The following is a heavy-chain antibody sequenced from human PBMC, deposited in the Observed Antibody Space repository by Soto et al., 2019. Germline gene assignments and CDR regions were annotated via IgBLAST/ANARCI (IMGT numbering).Heavy chain of an antibody. CDR2: ISSRGDT. Sequence: VGSVRLSCAASGFSFSTYSMNWVRQAPGKGLEWVSSISSRGDTYYADSVKGRFTISRDNAKNSVSLQMDSLRAEDAAVYYCAREETAWPLAYGLDVWGQGTTVTVSS. D-gene: IGHD2-21*02. CDR1: GFSFSTYS. J-gene: IGHJ6*02. CDR3: AREETAWPLAYGLDV. V-gene: IGHV3-21*01.